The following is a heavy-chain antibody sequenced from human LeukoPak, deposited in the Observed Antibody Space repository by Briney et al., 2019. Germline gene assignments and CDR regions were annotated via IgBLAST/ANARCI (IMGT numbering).Heavy chain of an antibody. Sequence: GGSLRLSCAASGFTFSTYAMSWVRQAPGKGLEWVSSISDGGDSTFHVDSVKGRFTISRDNSKNTLYLQMNSLRAEDTAVYSCAKAAETFYFYYFDSWGQGTLVTVSS. CDR1: GFTFSTYA. V-gene: IGHV3-23*01. CDR3: AKAAETFYFYYFDS. D-gene: IGHD2/OR15-2a*01. CDR2: ISDGGDST. J-gene: IGHJ4*02.